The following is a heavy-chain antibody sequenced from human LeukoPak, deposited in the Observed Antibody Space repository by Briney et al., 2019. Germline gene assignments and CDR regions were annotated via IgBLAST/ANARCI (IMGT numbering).Heavy chain of an antibody. D-gene: IGHD3-22*01. CDR1: GFTLTNYA. J-gene: IGHJ4*02. V-gene: IGHV3-23*01. CDR2: ISDRGDTT. CDR3: AKSSRGFYSVIDF. Sequence: PGGSLRLSCAASGFTLTNYALTWVRQAPGKGLEFVSGISDRGDTTYYADSVKGRFTISRDNSKSTLSLQMHSLRAEDTAVYYCAKSSRGFYSVIDFWGQGTLVTVSS.